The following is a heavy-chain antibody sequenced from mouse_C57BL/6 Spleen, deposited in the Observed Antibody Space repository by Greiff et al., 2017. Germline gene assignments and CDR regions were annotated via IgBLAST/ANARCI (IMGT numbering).Heavy chain of an antibody. J-gene: IGHJ2*01. D-gene: IGHD1-1*01. CDR3: ARDYYGSSD. Sequence: VQLQQPGAELVRPGTSVKLSCKASGYTFTSYWMHWVKQRPGQGLEWIGVIDPSDSYTNYNQKFKGKATLTVDTSSSTAYMQLSSLTSEDSAVYYCARDYYGSSDWGQGTTLTVSS. CDR2: IDPSDSYT. CDR1: GYTFTSYW. V-gene: IGHV1-59*01.